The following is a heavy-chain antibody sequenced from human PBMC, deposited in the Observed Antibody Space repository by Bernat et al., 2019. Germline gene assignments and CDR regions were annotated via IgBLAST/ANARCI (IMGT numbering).Heavy chain of an antibody. CDR3: ARDRGSSGYYYVKESPPGI. D-gene: IGHD3-22*01. CDR1: GFTFNGYA. CDR2: ISSSSSYI. V-gene: IGHV3-21*01. Sequence: EVQLLESGGGLLQPGGSLRLSCAASGFTFNGYAMSWVRQPPGKGLEWVSSISSSSSYIYYADSVKGRFTISRDNAKNSLYLQMNSLRAEDTAVYYCARDRGSSGYYYVKESPPGIWGQGTMVTVSS. J-gene: IGHJ3*02.